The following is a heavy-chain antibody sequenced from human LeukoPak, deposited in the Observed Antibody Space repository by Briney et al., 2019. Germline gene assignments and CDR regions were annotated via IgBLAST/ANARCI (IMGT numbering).Heavy chain of an antibody. V-gene: IGHV3-48*03. CDR3: ARYGRDYYYYMDV. CDR2: ISSSGSTI. CDR1: GFTFSSYE. Sequence: GGSLRLSCAASGFTFSSYEMNWVRQAPGKGLEWVSYISSSGSTIYYADSVKGRFTISRDNAKNSLYLQMNSLRAEDMALYYCARYGRDYYYYMDVWGKGTTVTVSS. J-gene: IGHJ6*03. D-gene: IGHD4-17*01.